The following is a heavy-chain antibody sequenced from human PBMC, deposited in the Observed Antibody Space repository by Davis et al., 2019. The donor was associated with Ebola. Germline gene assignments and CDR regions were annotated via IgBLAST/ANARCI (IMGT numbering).Heavy chain of an antibody. Sequence: ASVKVYCKASGGTFSSYAISWVRQAPGQGLEWMGWISTYNGNTNYAQKLQGRVTMTTDTSTSTAYMELSSLRSEDTAVYYCARGRNWNYLFDPWGQGTLVTVSS. CDR3: ARGRNWNYLFDP. D-gene: IGHD1-7*01. CDR1: GGTFSSYA. V-gene: IGHV1-18*01. J-gene: IGHJ5*02. CDR2: ISTYNGNT.